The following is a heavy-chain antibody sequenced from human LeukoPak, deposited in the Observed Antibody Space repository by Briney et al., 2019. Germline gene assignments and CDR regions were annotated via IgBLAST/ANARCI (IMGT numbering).Heavy chain of an antibody. CDR3: ASIAMVRGVIIFDY. D-gene: IGHD3-10*01. CDR2: ISSSGSTI. V-gene: IGHV3-48*03. CDR1: GFTFSSYE. Sequence: GGSLRLSCAASGFTFSSYEMNWVRQAPGKGLEWVSYISSSGSTIYYAGSVKGRFTISRDNAKNSLYLQMNSLRAEDTAVYYCASIAMVRGVIIFDYWGQGTLVTVSS. J-gene: IGHJ4*02.